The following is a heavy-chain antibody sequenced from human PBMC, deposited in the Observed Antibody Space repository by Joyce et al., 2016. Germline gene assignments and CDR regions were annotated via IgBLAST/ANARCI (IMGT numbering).Heavy chain of an antibody. J-gene: IGHJ4*02. CDR2: INTGNGDT. CDR1: GYTFTSYF. CDR3: AREYSGGHFDY. Sequence: QVQLVQSGAELKKPGASMKLSCKASGYTFTSYFLHWVRQAPGQGLELRGIINTGNGDTNYAQRLHGRVTMTRETSTSTVYMQLSSLRFEDTAVYYCAREYSGGHFDYWGLGTLVTVSS. D-gene: IGHD3-10*01. V-gene: IGHV1-46*01.